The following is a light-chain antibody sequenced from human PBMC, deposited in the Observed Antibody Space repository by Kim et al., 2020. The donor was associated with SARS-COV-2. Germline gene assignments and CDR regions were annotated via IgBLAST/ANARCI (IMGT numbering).Light chain of an antibody. J-gene: IGKJ1*01. V-gene: IGKV3-15*01. CDR3: QQYSNWPRT. Sequence: SPVERSTRSGRAIHGVSNNFFAWYQQPPGQAPRLLISGASTSATGIPARFSGSGSGTEFTLTISSLQSEDVAVYYCQQYSNWPRTFGQGTKVDIK. CDR1: HGVSNN. CDR2: GAS.